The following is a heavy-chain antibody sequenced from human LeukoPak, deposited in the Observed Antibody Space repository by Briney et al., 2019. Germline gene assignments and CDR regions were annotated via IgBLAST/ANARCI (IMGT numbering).Heavy chain of an antibody. CDR1: GFTFSSYG. CDR2: IRYDGSNK. Sequence: GGSLRLSCAASGFTFSSYGMHWVRQAPGKGLEWVAFIRYDGSNKYYADSVKGRFTISRDNSKNTLYLQMNSLRAEDTAVYYCAKDKAGSTAYFFDYWGRGTLATVSS. CDR3: AKDKAGSTAYFFDY. D-gene: IGHD6-13*01. V-gene: IGHV3-30*02. J-gene: IGHJ4*02.